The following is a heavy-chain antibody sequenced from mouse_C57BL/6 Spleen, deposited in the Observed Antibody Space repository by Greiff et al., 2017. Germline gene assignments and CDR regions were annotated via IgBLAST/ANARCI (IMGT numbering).Heavy chain of an antibody. V-gene: IGHV5-4*01. CDR2: ISDGGSYT. CDR1: GFTFSSYA. J-gene: IGHJ1*03. Sequence: EVKLMESGGGLVKPGGSLKLSCAASGFTFSSYAMSWVRQTPEKRLEWVATISDGGSYTYYPDNVKGRFTISRDNAKNNLYLQMSHLKSEDTAMYYCARDRAYYGSRFHWYFDVWGTGTTVTVSS. CDR3: ARDRAYYGSRFHWYFDV. D-gene: IGHD1-1*01.